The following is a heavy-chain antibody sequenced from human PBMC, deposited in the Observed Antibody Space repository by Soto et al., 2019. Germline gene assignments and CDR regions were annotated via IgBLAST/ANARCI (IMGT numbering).Heavy chain of an antibody. J-gene: IGHJ4*02. CDR3: ATYYCAREGSSGWPFDY. CDR1: GFTFTSYC. V-gene: IGHV1-46*01. Sequence: QVQLVQSGAEVKKPGASVKVSCKTSGFTFTSYCMHWVRQAPGQGLEWMGIINPSGGGTSYAQKFQGRVTMIRDTSTSTAYTEMSSLRYEDTAMYYCATYYCAREGSSGWPFDYWGQGTLVTVSS. D-gene: IGHD6-19*01. CDR2: INPSGGGT.